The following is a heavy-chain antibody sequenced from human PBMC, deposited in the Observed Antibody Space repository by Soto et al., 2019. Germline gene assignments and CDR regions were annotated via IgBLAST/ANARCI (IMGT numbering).Heavy chain of an antibody. CDR1: GYTFTGYY. J-gene: IGHJ6*04. V-gene: IGHV1-2*02. Sequence: ASVNVSCKASGYTFTGYYMHWVRQAPGQGLEWMGWINPNIGGTNYAQKFQGRVTMTRDTSIRTAYMELSRLRSDDTAVYYCARAGIAVAGAYYYYGTEVWGKGNTVTVSA. CDR3: ARAGIAVAGAYYYYGTEV. D-gene: IGHD6-19*01. CDR2: INPNIGGT.